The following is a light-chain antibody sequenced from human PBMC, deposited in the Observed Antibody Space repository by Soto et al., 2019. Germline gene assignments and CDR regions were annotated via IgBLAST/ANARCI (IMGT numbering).Light chain of an antibody. CDR2: GAS. CDR3: QQYGALPPT. CDR1: QTVSNTY. V-gene: IGKV3-20*01. J-gene: IGKJ4*01. Sequence: EIVLTQFPGALSLSPGERVTLSCRASQTVSNTYFAWYQQKSGQAPKFLIYGASNRATGIPDRFSGSGSGTDFTLTISRLEPEDFAVYYWQQYGALPPTFGGGTKVEIK.